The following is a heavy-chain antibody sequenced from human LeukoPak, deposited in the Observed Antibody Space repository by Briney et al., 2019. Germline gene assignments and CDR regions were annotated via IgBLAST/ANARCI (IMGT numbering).Heavy chain of an antibody. CDR3: ARGGYDILTGDDAFAI. CDR1: GGSISSGGYY. V-gene: IGHV4-61*08. D-gene: IGHD3-9*01. CDR2: ISYSGST. J-gene: IGHJ3*02. Sequence: SETLSLTCTVSGGSISSGGYYWSWIRQTPGKGLEWIGSISYSGSTDYNSSLKSRVTISVDTSKNQFSLNLTSMTAADTAVYYCARGGYDILTGDDAFAIWGQGTMVTVSS.